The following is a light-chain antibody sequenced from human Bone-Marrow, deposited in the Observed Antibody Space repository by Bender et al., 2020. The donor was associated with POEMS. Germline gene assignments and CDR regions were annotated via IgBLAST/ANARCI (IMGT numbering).Light chain of an antibody. CDR1: SSNIGNHG. V-gene: IGLV1-36*01. Sequence: QSVVTQPPSLSEAPRQRVTISCSGSSSNIGNHGVNWYQQLPGEAPKLLIYYDDLLTPGVSDRFSASKSGTSASLAISELQSEDAALYSCSAWDDSLSGVVFGGGTKLTVL. CDR2: YDD. J-gene: IGLJ2*01. CDR3: SAWDDSLSGVV.